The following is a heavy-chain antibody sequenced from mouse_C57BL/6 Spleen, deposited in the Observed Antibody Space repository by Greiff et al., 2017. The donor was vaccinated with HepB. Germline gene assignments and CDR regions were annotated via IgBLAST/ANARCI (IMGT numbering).Heavy chain of an antibody. CDR1: GYAFSSSW. D-gene: IGHD2-1*01. CDR3: AREGGNYEGFAY. J-gene: IGHJ3*01. Sequence: VQLQQSGPELVKPGASVKISCKASGYAFSSSWMNWVKQRPGKGLEWIGRIYPGDGDTNYNGKFKGKATLNADKSSSTAYMQLSSLTSEDSAVYFCAREGGNYEGFAYWGQGTLVTVSA. CDR2: IYPGDGDT. V-gene: IGHV1-82*01.